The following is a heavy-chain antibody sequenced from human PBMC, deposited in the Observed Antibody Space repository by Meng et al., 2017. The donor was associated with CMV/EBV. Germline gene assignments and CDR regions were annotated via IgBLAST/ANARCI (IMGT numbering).Heavy chain of an antibody. CDR1: GGSISSGDYY. J-gene: IGHJ6*02. V-gene: IGHV4-30-4*08. CDR2: IYYSGST. CDR3: ARGVAPIVVVPAAMSRRGMDV. Sequence: SETLSLTCIVSGGSISSGDYYWNWIRQPPGKGLEWIGYIYYSGSTYYNPSLKSRVTISVDTSKNQFSLKLSSVTAADTAVYYCARGVAPIVVVPAAMSRRGMDVWGQGTTVTVSS. D-gene: IGHD2-2*01.